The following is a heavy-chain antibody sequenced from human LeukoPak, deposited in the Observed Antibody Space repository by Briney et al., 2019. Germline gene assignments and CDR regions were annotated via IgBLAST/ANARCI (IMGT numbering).Heavy chain of an antibody. CDR2: INHSGST. Sequence: SETLSLTCAVYGGSFSGYYWSWIRQPPGKGLEWIGEINHSGSTNYNPSLKSRVTISVDTSKNQFSLKLSSVTAADTAVYYCASPEGGAANFDAFDIWGQGTMVTLSS. CDR1: GGSFSGYY. V-gene: IGHV4-34*01. D-gene: IGHD1-26*01. CDR3: ASPEGGAANFDAFDI. J-gene: IGHJ3*02.